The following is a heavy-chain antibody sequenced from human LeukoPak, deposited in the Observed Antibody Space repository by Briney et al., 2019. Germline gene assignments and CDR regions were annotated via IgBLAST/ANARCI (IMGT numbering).Heavy chain of an antibody. CDR3: AREPRSLYYMDV. CDR1: GYTFTSYG. V-gene: IGHV1-18*01. CDR2: ISAYNGNT. J-gene: IGHJ6*03. Sequence: ASVKVSCKASGYTFTSYGISWVRQAPGQGLEWMGWISAYNGNTNYAKKLQGRVTMTTDTSTSTAYMELRSLRSDDTAVYYCAREPRSLYYMDVWGKGTTVTVSS.